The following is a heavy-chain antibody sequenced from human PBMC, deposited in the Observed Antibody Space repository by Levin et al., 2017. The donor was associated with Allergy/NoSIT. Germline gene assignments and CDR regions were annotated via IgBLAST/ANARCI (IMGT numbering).Heavy chain of an antibody. CDR1: GFTFSSYG. V-gene: IGHV3-30*18. CDR2: ISYDGGNK. CDR3: VKDRFGYTNSWYYFDS. Sequence: GGSLRLSCAASGFTFSSYGMHWVRQAPGKGLEWVAVISYDGGNKYYADSVKGRFTISRDNSKNTLYLQMDSLRAEDTAVYYCVKDRFGYTNSWYYFDSWGQGTLVTVSS. D-gene: IGHD6-13*01. J-gene: IGHJ4*02.